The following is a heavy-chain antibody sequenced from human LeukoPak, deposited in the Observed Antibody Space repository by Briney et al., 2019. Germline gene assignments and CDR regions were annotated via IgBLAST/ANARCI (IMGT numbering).Heavy chain of an antibody. Sequence: SETLSLTCTVSSASINSYYWSWIRQPPGKGLEWIGYIYNSGSTKYNPSLKSRVSISIDTSKNQFSLKLSSVTAADMAVYYCARVSLDAFDIWGQGTMVTVSS. D-gene: IGHD3-16*02. CDR2: IYNSGST. J-gene: IGHJ3*02. V-gene: IGHV4-59*01. CDR3: ARVSLDAFDI. CDR1: SASINSYY.